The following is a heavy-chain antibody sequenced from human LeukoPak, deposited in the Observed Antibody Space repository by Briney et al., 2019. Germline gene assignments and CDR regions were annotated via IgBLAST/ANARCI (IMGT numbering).Heavy chain of an antibody. J-gene: IGHJ6*03. Sequence: GGSLRLSCAASGFTFSSYAMSWVRQAPGKGLEWVSAISGSGGSTYYADSVKGRFTISRDNSKNTLYLQTNSLRAEDTAVYYCAKDGVWFGESNYYYYYMDVWGKGTTVTVSS. CDR1: GFTFSSYA. CDR2: ISGSGGST. CDR3: AKDGVWFGESNYYYYYMDV. D-gene: IGHD3-10*01. V-gene: IGHV3-23*01.